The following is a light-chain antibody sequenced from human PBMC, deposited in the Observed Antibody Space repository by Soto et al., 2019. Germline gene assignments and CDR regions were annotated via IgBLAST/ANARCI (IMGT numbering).Light chain of an antibody. CDR1: SSDVESYYL. J-gene: IGLJ3*02. V-gene: IGLV2-23*03. CDR3: CAYGGTGTFV. CDR2: EGT. Sequence: QSALTQPASVSGSPGQSITISCTGASSDVESYYLVSWYQQHPGKAPKVIIYEGTKRPSGVSSRFSGSRSANTASLTISGLQAQDEADYYCCAYGGTGTFVFGGGTQLTVL.